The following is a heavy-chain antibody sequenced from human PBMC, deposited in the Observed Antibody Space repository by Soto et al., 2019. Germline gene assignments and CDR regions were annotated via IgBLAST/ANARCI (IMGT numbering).Heavy chain of an antibody. CDR1: GYSISSGYY. CDR3: ARRTSASGSMQYCSSTSCYNWFDP. D-gene: IGHD2-2*01. J-gene: IGHJ5*02. CDR2: IYHSGST. V-gene: IGHV4-38-2*01. Sequence: SETLSLTCAVSGYSISSGYYWGWIRQPPGKGLEWIGSIYHSGSTYYNPSLKSRVTISVDTSKNQFSLKLSSVTAADTAVYYCARRTSASGSMQYCSSTSCYNWFDPWGQGTLVTVSS.